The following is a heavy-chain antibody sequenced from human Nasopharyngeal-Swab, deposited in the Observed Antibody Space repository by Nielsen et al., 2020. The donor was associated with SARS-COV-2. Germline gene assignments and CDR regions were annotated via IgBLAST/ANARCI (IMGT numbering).Heavy chain of an antibody. V-gene: IGHV3-21*04. J-gene: IGHJ4*02. CDR3: AKSDAAEPVAVTDYYFDY. CDR1: GFTFSIYS. Sequence: GESLKISCAASGFTFSIYSMNWVRQAPGKGLEWVSSISSSNNYIYYEDSVKGRFTISRDNTKKSLYLQMHSLRAEDTAVYYCAKSDAAEPVAVTDYYFDYWGQGTLVTVSS. CDR2: ISSSNNYI. D-gene: IGHD6-19*01.